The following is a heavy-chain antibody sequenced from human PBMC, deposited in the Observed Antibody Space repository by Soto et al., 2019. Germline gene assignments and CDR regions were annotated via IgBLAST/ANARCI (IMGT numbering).Heavy chain of an antibody. CDR2: IIPIFGTA. J-gene: IGHJ4*02. CDR3: ARNPRGQRWLQFGFDY. V-gene: IGHV1-69*01. CDR1: GGTFSSYA. Sequence: QVQLVQSGAEVKKPGSSVKVSCKASGGTFSSYAISWVRQAPGQGLEWMGGIIPIFGTANYAQKFQGRVTIAADESTSTAYMELSSLRSEDTAVYYCARNPRGQRWLQFGFDYWGQGTLVTVSS. D-gene: IGHD5-12*01.